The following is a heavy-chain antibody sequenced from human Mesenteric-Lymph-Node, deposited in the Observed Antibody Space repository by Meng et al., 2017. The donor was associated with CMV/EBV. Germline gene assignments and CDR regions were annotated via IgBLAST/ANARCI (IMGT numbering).Heavy chain of an antibody. Sequence: SETLSLTCTVSGGSISSYYWSWIRQPPGKGLEWIGQTVYGGSTDYDPSLKSRLTISVDTSKNQFSLNLNSVTAADTAVYYCAGLLVGNGGRGHWGQGTLVTVSS. D-gene: IGHD2-8*01. CDR1: GGSISSYY. J-gene: IGHJ4*02. CDR2: TVYGGST. CDR3: AGLLVGNGGRGH. V-gene: IGHV4-59*01.